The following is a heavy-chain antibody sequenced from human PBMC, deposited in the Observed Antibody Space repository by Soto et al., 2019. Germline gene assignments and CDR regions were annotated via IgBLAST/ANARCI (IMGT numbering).Heavy chain of an antibody. V-gene: IGHV4-34*01. CDR3: ARGWDIVVVPSHFGAPPYYYGMDV. Sequence: QVQLQQWGAGLLKPSETLSLTCAVYGGSFSGYYWSWIRQPPGKGLEWIGEINHSGSTNYNPSLKSRVTISVETSKNQFSLKLSSVTAADTAVYYCARGWDIVVVPSHFGAPPYYYGMDVWGQGTTVTVSS. J-gene: IGHJ6*02. CDR2: INHSGST. D-gene: IGHD2-2*01. CDR1: GGSFSGYY.